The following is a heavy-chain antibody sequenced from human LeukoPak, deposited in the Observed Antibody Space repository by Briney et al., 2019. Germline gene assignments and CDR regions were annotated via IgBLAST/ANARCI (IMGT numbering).Heavy chain of an antibody. CDR2: TSAGGDIT. J-gene: IGHJ4*02. CDR3: AYLNSSGFYYGRLRY. CDR1: GFTFSDHA. D-gene: IGHD3-22*01. Sequence: GGSLRLSCAASGFTFSDHAMTWVRQTLAKGLESVSSTSAGGDITHYAESVKGRFTISRDNSKSTLYLQMNSLRAEDTAIYFCAYLNSSGFYYGRLRYWGQGTPVTVSS. V-gene: IGHV3-23*01.